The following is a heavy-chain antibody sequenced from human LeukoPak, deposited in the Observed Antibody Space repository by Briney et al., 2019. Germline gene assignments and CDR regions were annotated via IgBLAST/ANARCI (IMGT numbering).Heavy chain of an antibody. V-gene: IGHV3-30-3*01. J-gene: IGHJ3*02. CDR2: VSFDGGNK. Sequence: PGRSLRLSCEASGFTFSSYAMHWVRQAPGKGLEWVAVVSFDGGNKYYADSVKGRFTISRDNSKNTLYLQMNSLRPEDTAVYYCARDYDSIHTFDIWGQGTMVTVSS. D-gene: IGHD5-12*01. CDR3: ARDYDSIHTFDI. CDR1: GFTFSSYA.